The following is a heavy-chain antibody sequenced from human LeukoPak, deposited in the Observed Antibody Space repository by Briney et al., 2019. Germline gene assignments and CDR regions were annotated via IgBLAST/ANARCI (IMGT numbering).Heavy chain of an antibody. CDR1: GFTFSSYA. J-gene: IGHJ4*02. Sequence: GGSLRLSCAASGFTFSSYAISWVRQAPGKGLEWVSAISGNGASTYYADSVKGRFTISRDNSKNTLYLQMNSLRAEDTAVYYCAKRLGVVVPGAFYFDYWGQGTLVTVSS. CDR2: ISGNGAST. V-gene: IGHV3-23*01. D-gene: IGHD3-22*01. CDR3: AKRLGVVVPGAFYFDY.